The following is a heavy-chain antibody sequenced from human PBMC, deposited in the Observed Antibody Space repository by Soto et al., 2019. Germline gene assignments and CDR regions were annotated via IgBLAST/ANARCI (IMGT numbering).Heavy chain of an antibody. CDR2: ICYDGSNK. CDR1: GFTFSSYA. J-gene: IGHJ4*02. D-gene: IGHD3-16*01. CDR3: SRAYEGDYFDY. Sequence: QVQVVESGGGVGQPGRSLKLYCAASGFTFSSYAMHWVRQAPGKGLEWVAVICYDGSNKYYAESVKGRITISRDNSKNTLYLQMNSQRAEDTALYYCSRAYEGDYFDYWGQGTLVTVSS. V-gene: IGHV3-30-3*01.